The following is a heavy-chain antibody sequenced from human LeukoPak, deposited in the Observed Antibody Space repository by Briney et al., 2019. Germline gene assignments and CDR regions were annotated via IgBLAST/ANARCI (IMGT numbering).Heavy chain of an antibody. Sequence: GGSLRLSCAASGFTFSSYAMHWVRQAPGKGLEWVAFIRHDESNKYYADSVKGRFTISRDNSKKTLSLQMNSLRPDDTAVYYCAKFSYGDYVAWGQGTLVIVSS. CDR3: AKFSYGDYVA. V-gene: IGHV3-30*02. CDR2: IRHDESNK. J-gene: IGHJ5*02. CDR1: GFTFSSYA. D-gene: IGHD4-17*01.